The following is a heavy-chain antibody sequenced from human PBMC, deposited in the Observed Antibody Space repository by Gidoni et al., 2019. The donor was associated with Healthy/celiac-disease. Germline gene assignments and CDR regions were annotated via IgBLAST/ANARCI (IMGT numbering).Heavy chain of an antibody. CDR1: GGTFSSYT. Sequence: QVQLVQSGAEVKKPGSSVKVSCKASGGTFSSYTTSWVRQAPGQGLEWMGRIIPIRGIANYAQKCQGRVTITADKSTSTAYMELSSLRSEDTAVYYCARDLGTAMPTDFDYWGQGTLVTVSS. CDR2: IIPIRGIA. V-gene: IGHV1-69*08. CDR3: ARDLGTAMPTDFDY. J-gene: IGHJ4*02. D-gene: IGHD5-18*01.